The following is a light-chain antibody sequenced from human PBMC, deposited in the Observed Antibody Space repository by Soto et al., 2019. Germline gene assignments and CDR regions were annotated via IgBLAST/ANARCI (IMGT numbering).Light chain of an antibody. Sequence: DIQLTQSPSFLSASVGDRVTITCRASRGISSYLAWYQQKPGKAPKLLIYAASTLQTGVPSRFSGSGSGTEFTLTISSLQPEDFATYYCQQLNSYLTTFGQGTRLEIK. CDR1: RGISSY. J-gene: IGKJ5*01. V-gene: IGKV1-9*01. CDR2: AAS. CDR3: QQLNSYLTT.